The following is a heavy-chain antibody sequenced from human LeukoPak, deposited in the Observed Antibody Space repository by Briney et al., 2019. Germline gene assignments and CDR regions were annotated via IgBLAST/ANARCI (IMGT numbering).Heavy chain of an antibody. CDR2: FDPEDGAT. CDR1: GYTLTELS. V-gene: IGHV1-24*01. J-gene: IGHJ3*02. Sequence: ASVKVSCKVSGYTLTELSMHWARQAPGKGLEWMGGFDPEDGATIYAQKFQGRVTMTEDTSTDTAYMELSSLRSEDTAVYYCATIMVVTGTFDAFDIWGQGTMVTVSS. D-gene: IGHD4-23*01. CDR3: ATIMVVTGTFDAFDI.